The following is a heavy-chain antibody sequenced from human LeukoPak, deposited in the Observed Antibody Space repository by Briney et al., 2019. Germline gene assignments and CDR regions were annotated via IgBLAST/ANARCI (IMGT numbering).Heavy chain of an antibody. V-gene: IGHV4-59*01. CDR3: ARYSITMVQGVIVYYYYYMDV. CDR2: IYYSGST. J-gene: IGHJ6*03. D-gene: IGHD3-10*01. CDR1: GGSISSYY. Sequence: SETLSLTCTVSGGSISSYYWSWIRQPPGKGLEWIGYIYYSGSTNYNPSLKGRVTISVDTSKNQFSLKLSSVTAADTAVYYCARYSITMVQGVIVYYYYYMDVWGKGTTVTVSS.